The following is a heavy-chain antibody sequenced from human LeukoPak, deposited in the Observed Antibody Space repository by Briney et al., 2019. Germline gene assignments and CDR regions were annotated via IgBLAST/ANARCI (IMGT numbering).Heavy chain of an antibody. V-gene: IGHV3-9*03. CDR1: GFTFDDYA. CDR3: AKGGVVVVENAFDV. Sequence: GGSLRLSCAASGFTFDDYAMHWVRQAPGKGLEWVSGISWNSGSIGYADSVKGRFTISRDNAKNSLYLQMNSLRAEDMALYYCAKGGVVVVENAFDVWGQGTMVTVSS. D-gene: IGHD2-15*01. CDR2: ISWNSGSI. J-gene: IGHJ3*01.